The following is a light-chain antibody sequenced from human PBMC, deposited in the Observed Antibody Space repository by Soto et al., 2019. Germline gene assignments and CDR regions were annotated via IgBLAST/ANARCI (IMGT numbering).Light chain of an antibody. CDR3: NSYTTTTTPRL. CDR2: NVS. V-gene: IGLV2-14*03. J-gene: IGLJ2*01. Sequence: QSALTQPASVSGSPGQSITISCTGTSSDIGGYDYVSWYQHHPGKAPKLIIYNVSNRPSGVSNRFSGSKSGSTASLTISGLQAEDEAYYYCNSYTTTTTPRLFGGGTKLTVL. CDR1: SSDIGGYDY.